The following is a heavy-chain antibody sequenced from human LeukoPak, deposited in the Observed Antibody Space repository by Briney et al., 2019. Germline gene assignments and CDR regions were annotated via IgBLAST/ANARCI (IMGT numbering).Heavy chain of an antibody. V-gene: IGHV4-34*01. D-gene: IGHD6-19*01. CDR3: ARVGYVSAWYPFDY. J-gene: IGHJ4*02. CDR1: GESFSGHY. Sequence: PSETLSLTYAVSGESFSGHYWSWIRQTPGKGLEWIGEVNHSGSTNYNPSLKSRVTISIDTSKNQFSLKLSSVTAADTAVYYCARVGYVSAWYPFDYWGQGTPVIVSS. CDR2: VNHSGST.